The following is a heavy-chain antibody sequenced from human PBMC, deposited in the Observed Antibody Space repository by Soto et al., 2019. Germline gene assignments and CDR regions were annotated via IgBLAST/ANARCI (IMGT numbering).Heavy chain of an antibody. CDR2: IKQDGSDK. V-gene: IGHV3-7*01. D-gene: IGHD6-13*01. CDR3: ARGGGTIAIRSVPY. CDR1: GFTFSMYW. Sequence: EVQLVESGGGLVQPGGSLRLSCAASGFTFSMYWMNWVRQAPGKGLEWVANIKQDGSDKNYVDSVKGRFSISRDNAKNSLYLQMNSLRAEDTAVYYCARGGGTIAIRSVPYWGQGTLGTVSS. J-gene: IGHJ4*02.